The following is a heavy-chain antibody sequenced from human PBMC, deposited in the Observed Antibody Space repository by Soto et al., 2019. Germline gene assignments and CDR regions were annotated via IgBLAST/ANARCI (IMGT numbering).Heavy chain of an antibody. Sequence: QVQLQESGPGLVKPSETLSLTCTVSGGSISSYYWSWIRQPPGKGLEWIGYIYYSGSTNYNPSLKSRVTISVDTSKNQFSLKLSSVTAADTAVYYCARETRYYYDSSGYLYYFDYWGQGTLVTVSS. D-gene: IGHD3-22*01. J-gene: IGHJ4*02. CDR1: GGSISSYY. V-gene: IGHV4-59*01. CDR2: IYYSGST. CDR3: ARETRYYYDSSGYLYYFDY.